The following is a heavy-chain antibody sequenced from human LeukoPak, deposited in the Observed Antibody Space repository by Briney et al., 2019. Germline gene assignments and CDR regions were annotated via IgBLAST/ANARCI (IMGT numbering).Heavy chain of an antibody. CDR2: IYPGDSDI. CDR3: ARRGSSTPHSDF. J-gene: IGHJ4*02. Sequence: GGALQIPCNGSCYRFTSYWIGWVRPMPGKGLEGMGIIYPGDSDIRYSPIYQAQVTISAHKPISTAYLQWSSLKASDTAMYHCARRGSSTPHSDFSGQGTLVTVSS. CDR1: CYRFTSYW. V-gene: IGHV5-51*01. D-gene: IGHD2-2*01.